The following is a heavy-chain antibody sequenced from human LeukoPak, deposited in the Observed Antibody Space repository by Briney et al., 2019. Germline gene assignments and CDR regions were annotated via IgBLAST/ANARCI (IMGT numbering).Heavy chain of an antibody. CDR1: GGSLSSHH. CDR2: IYYSGST. CDR3: ARHLDIAASGTFDY. D-gene: IGHD6-13*01. V-gene: IGHV4-59*08. Sequence: SDTLSLTCTVSGGSLSSHHWSWIRQPPGKGLEWIGYIYYSGSTNYKPSLKSRVTISVDTSKNQFSLKLTSVTAADTAVYYCARHLDIAASGTFDYWGQGTLVTVSS. J-gene: IGHJ4*02.